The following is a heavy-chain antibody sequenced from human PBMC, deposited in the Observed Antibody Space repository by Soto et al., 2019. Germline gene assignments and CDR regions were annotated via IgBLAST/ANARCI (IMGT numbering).Heavy chain of an antibody. CDR3: ARGTTAPVIAAAGPVDDY. Sequence: EVQLLESGGGLVQPGGSLRLSCAASGFTFSDYAMNWVRQAPGKGLEWVSFISGSSGNSTYYADSVKGRFTVSRDNSKNTLYLQMNSLRAEDTAVYYCARGTTAPVIAAAGPVDDYWGQGTLVTVSS. D-gene: IGHD6-13*01. CDR1: GFTFSDYA. CDR2: ISGSSGNST. J-gene: IGHJ4*02. V-gene: IGHV3-23*01.